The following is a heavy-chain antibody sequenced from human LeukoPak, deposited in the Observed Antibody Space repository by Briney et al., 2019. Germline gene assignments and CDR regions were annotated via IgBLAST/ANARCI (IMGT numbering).Heavy chain of an antibody. J-gene: IGHJ4*02. CDR3: ASLTPTKGY. D-gene: IGHD4-23*01. CDR2: IIPVVDLI. Sequence: SVTVSCKASGGPLSSYPFNWVRQAPGQGLEWMGRIIPVVDLINYAQRFQGRVTMTADKSTNTAYMELSSLKSDDTAVYYCASLTPTKGYWGQGTLVTVSS. V-gene: IGHV1-69*10. CDR1: GGPLSSYP.